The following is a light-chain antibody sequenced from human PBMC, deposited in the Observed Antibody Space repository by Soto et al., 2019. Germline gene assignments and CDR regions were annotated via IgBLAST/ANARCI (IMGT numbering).Light chain of an antibody. CDR1: RSDVGGYKY. CDR2: DVS. V-gene: IGLV2-11*01. CDR3: CSYAGSYTWV. J-gene: IGLJ3*02. Sequence: QSALTQPRSVSGSPGQSVTISCTGPRSDVGGYKYVSWYQQHPGKAPKLMIYDVSKRPSGVPDRFSGSKSGNTASLTISGLQAEDEADYYCCSYAGSYTWVFGGGTKLTVL.